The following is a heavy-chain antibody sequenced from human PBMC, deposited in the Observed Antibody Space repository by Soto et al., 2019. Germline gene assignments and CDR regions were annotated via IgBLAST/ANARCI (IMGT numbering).Heavy chain of an antibody. Sequence: LSLTCTVSGGSISGYYWSWIRQPPGKGLEWIGYIFYRGNTLYNPSLQSRVTISVDTSKNQFSLRLSSVTAADTAVYYCTRHAIIPKLQYGMDVWGQGASVTVSS. CDR1: GGSISGYY. J-gene: IGHJ6*02. CDR3: TRHAIIPKLQYGMDV. V-gene: IGHV4-59*01. CDR2: IFYRGNT. D-gene: IGHD2-15*01.